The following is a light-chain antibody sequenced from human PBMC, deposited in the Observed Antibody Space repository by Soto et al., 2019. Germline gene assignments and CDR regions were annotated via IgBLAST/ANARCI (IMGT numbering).Light chain of an antibody. Sequence: QSALTQPASVSASPGQSITISCTGTSSDVGGSNFVSWYQQHPGKPPKLIIYDVATRPSGVSNRFSGSKSGSTASLIISGLRAEDEGNYHCCSYAGNRIFVFGGGTQLTVL. CDR3: CSYAGNRIFV. CDR1: SSDVGGSNF. J-gene: IGLJ3*02. CDR2: DVA. V-gene: IGLV2-14*03.